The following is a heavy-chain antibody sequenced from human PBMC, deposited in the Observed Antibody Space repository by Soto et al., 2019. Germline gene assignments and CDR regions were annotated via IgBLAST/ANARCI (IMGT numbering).Heavy chain of an antibody. Sequence: SKTLSLTCTVLGDSSSNGDYYWSWIRQPPGRGLEWIGYIDSSGSTYYNPSLKSRLTMSVDMSKNQFSLRLTSVTAADTAVYYCASRYLYWGQGLLVTVSS. CDR1: GDSSSNGDYY. J-gene: IGHJ4*02. CDR2: IDSSGST. V-gene: IGHV4-30-4*01. CDR3: ASRYLY. D-gene: IGHD3-16*02.